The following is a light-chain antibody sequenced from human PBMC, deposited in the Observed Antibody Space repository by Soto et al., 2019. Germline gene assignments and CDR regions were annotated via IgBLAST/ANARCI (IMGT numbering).Light chain of an antibody. CDR3: HQYHGWPWT. CDR2: GAS. Sequence: VLTQSPGTLSLSPGERATLSCRASQSVSRYLVWYQQKPGQAPRLLIYGASSRASGIPDRFSGSGSGTDFTLTINRLGPEDSAIYYCHQYHGWPWTFGQGTKVEIK. V-gene: IGKV3-20*01. J-gene: IGKJ1*01. CDR1: QSVSRY.